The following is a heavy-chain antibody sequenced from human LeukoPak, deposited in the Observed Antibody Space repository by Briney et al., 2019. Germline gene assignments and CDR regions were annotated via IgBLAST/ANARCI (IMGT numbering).Heavy chain of an antibody. CDR1: GYTFINHY. D-gene: IGHD4-17*01. CDR2: VRPGDGRT. V-gene: IGHV1-46*01. Sequence: ASVKISCKPSGYTFINHYIHWVRQAPGQGLEWMGVVRPGDGRTSYAQNFQGRVSVTTDTSTSTAYMELRSLRSEDTALYYCSRTVNSWFDPWGQGTPVTVAS. CDR3: SRTVNSWFDP. J-gene: IGHJ5*02.